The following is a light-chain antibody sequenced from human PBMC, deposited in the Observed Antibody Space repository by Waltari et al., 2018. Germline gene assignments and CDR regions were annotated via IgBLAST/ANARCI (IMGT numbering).Light chain of an antibody. CDR2: DVS. CDR3: CSYAGSYSRV. Sequence: QSALTQPRSVSGSPGQSVTISCAGTSSDVGRYNYVSWYQPHPGKAPKLVIYDVSNRPSGVPDRFSGSKSGNTASLTISGLQAEDEADYYCCSYAGSYSRVFGGGTQLTVL. J-gene: IGLJ3*02. V-gene: IGLV2-11*01. CDR1: SSDVGRYNY.